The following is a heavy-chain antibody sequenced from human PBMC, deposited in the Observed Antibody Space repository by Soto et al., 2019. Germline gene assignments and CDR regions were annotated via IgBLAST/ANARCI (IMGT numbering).Heavy chain of an antibody. CDR3: ARGVGSYYFDY. Sequence: QVQLVQSGAEVKKPGSSVKVSCKASGGTFSTYAITWVRQAPGQGLEWLGGIIPIFGTTDYARKFQGRVRITAAESTSTFFIELSSLTSEDTAVYYCARGVGSYYFDYWGQGTLVTVSS. CDR1: GGTFSTYA. V-gene: IGHV1-69*01. D-gene: IGHD1-26*01. CDR2: IIPIFGTT. J-gene: IGHJ4*02.